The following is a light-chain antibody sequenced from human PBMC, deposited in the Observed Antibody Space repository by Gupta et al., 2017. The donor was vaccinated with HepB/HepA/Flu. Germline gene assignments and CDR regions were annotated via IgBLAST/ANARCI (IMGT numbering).Light chain of an antibody. V-gene: IGLV1-47*01. Sequence: QSVLTQAHSASGTPGQRVTISCSGSRSNIGSNFLYRYQQFPGTAPRLLIYRNNQRPSGVPDRFSAAKSGTSASLAISGLRSEDEADYYCAAWDDSLHGYVFGTGTNVTVL. CDR1: RSNIGSNF. CDR2: RNN. CDR3: AAWDDSLHGYV. J-gene: IGLJ1*01.